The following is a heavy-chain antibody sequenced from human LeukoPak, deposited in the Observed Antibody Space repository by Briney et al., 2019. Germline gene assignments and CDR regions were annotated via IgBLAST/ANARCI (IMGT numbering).Heavy chain of an antibody. V-gene: IGHV3-23*01. CDR3: AKALVSGFHAFDT. J-gene: IGHJ3*02. CDR2: ISGSGRDT. Sequence: ETLSLTCTVSGGSISSSSYYWSWIRQPPGKGLEWVSSISGSGRDTYSADSVKGRFTISRDNSKNTLYLQMISLRAEDTAVYYCAKALVSGFHAFDTWGQGTMVTVSS. CDR1: GGSISSSSYY. D-gene: IGHD3-22*01.